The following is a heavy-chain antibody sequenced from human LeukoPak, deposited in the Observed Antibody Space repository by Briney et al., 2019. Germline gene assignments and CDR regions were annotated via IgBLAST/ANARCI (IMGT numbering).Heavy chain of an antibody. CDR1: GFTFSTYA. V-gene: IGHV3-30*04. CDR2: TSYDGSNK. J-gene: IGHJ6*02. Sequence: GRSLRLSCAASGFTFSTYAMHWVRLAPGKGLEWVALTSYDGSNKYYADSVKGRFTISRDNSKNTLYLQMNSLRADDTAIYYCARNQQLGGHSYYYYGMDVWGQGTTVTVSS. D-gene: IGHD3-16*01. CDR3: ARNQQLGGHSYYYYGMDV.